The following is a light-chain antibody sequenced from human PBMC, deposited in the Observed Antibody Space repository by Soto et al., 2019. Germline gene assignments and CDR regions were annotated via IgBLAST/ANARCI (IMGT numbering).Light chain of an antibody. CDR3: QQYNSYWT. V-gene: IGKV1-5*01. J-gene: IGKJ1*01. CDR2: DAS. Sequence: DIQMTQSPSTLAASVGNRVTITYRASQSISSWLAWYQPKPGKAPKLLIYDASSLESGVPSRLSVSGSGTEFTLPIRSLQPDDSATYYCQQYNSYWTFGQGTKVDIK. CDR1: QSISSW.